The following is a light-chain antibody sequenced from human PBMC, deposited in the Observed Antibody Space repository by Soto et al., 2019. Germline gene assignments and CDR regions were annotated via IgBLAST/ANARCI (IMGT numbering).Light chain of an antibody. J-gene: IGKJ1*01. CDR1: QSGSNNY. CDR2: GAS. CDR3: QQYGSSGT. V-gene: IGKV3-20*01. Sequence: EIVLTQSPGTLSLSPGERATLSCRASQSGSNNYLAWYQQKPGQAPRLLIYGASNRATGIPDRFSGGGSGTDFTLTISRLEPEDFAVYYCQQYGSSGTFGQGTKVDI.